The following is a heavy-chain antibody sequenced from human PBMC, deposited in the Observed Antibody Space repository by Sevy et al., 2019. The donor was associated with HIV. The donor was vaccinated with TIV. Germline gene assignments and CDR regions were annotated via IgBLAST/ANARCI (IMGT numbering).Heavy chain of an antibody. V-gene: IGHV3-30-3*01. CDR3: ARDNSGYFFFDY. Sequence: GGSLRLSCAASGFTFGSYTLHWVRQAPGKGLEWAALISQTYDGSKKYYIDSMQGRFTISRDNSKNTLYLQMDSLRPEDTAVYYCARDNSGYFFFDYWGQGTLVTVSS. J-gene: IGHJ4*02. CDR1: GFTFGSYT. CDR2: ISQTYDGSKK. D-gene: IGHD3-22*01.